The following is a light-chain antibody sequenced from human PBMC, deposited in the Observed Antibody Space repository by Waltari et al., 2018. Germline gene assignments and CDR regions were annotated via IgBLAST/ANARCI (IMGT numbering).Light chain of an antibody. V-gene: IGLV2-14*01. CDR2: DVS. J-gene: IGLJ2*01. CDR3: SSYTDINIALI. Sequence: QSALTQPASMSGSPGQSITISCTGTSSDIGGYDFISWYQQHPGKSPRLIIFDVSLRPSGVAGRFSCSKSGNTASLSISGLQADDEADYFCSSYTDINIALIFGGGTKVTVL. CDR1: SSDIGGYDF.